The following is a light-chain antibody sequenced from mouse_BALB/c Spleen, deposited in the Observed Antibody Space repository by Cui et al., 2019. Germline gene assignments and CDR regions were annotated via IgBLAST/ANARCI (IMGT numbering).Light chain of an antibody. CDR2: LTS. CDR3: QQWSSNPYT. V-gene: IGKV4-68*01. Sequence: QLVLHQSPALMSASPGEKVTMTCSSSSSVSYMYWYQQKPRSSPKPWIYLTSNLASGVPARFSGSGSGTSYSLTISSMEAEDAATYYCQQWSSNPYTFGGGTKLEIK. J-gene: IGKJ2*01. CDR1: SSVSY.